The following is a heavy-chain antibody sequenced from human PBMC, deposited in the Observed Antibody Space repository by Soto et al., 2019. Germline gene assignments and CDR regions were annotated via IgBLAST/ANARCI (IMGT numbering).Heavy chain of an antibody. CDR2: ISSSGSTI. J-gene: IGHJ4*02. CDR1: GFTFSDYY. D-gene: IGHD3-10*01. V-gene: IGHV3-11*01. CDR3: ARGGDRYLQIVADFDH. Sequence: QVQLVESGGGLVKPGGSLRLSCAASGFTFSDYYMSWIRQAPGKGLEWVSYISSSGSTIYYADSVKGRFTISRDNAKNSRHLQMNSLRAEDTAVYYGARGGDRYLQIVADFDHWWQGRLVSVSS.